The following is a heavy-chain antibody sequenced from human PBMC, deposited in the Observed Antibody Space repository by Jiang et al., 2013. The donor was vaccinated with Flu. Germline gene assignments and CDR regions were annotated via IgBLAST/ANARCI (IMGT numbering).Heavy chain of an antibody. Sequence: GLVKPSETLSLTCIVSGGSISSSSYFWGWIRQPPGKGLEWIGSISYSGSTYYNPSLKSRVAISVDTSKNQFSLKLSSVTAADTAVYYCARLLKGSYFDSGGYYSGLDYWGQGALVTVSS. CDR3: ARLLKGSYFDSGGYYSGLDY. D-gene: IGHD3-22*01. J-gene: IGHJ4*02. V-gene: IGHV4-39*01. CDR1: GGSISSSSYF. CDR2: ISYSGST.